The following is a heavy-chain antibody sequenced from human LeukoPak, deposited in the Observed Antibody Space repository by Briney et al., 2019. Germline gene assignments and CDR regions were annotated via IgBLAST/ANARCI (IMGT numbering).Heavy chain of an antibody. CDR3: ARDRERAADLGY. D-gene: IGHD6-13*01. CDR2: IWYDGSNE. V-gene: IGHV3-33*01. Sequence: PGGSLRLSCAASGFTFSSYGMHWVRQAPGKGLELVANIWYDGSNEYYAGSVKGRFTISRDNSKNTLYLQMNSLRVEDMAVYYCARDRERAADLGYWGQGTLVTVSS. J-gene: IGHJ4*02. CDR1: GFTFSSYG.